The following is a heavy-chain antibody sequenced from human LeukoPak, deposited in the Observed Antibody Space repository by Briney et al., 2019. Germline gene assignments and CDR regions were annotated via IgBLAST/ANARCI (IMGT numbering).Heavy chain of an antibody. CDR3: ARDRTAASWSGSFDY. CDR1: GFTFSNYA. CDR2: MSYDGSNK. J-gene: IGHJ4*02. D-gene: IGHD3/OR15-3a*01. V-gene: IGHV3-30-3*01. Sequence: GRSLRLSCAASGFTFSNYAMHWVRQAPGKGLEWVAVMSYDGSNKYYADSVKGRFTISRDNSKDTLYLRMSSLRTEDTAVYYCARDRTAASWSGSFDYWGQGTLVTVSS.